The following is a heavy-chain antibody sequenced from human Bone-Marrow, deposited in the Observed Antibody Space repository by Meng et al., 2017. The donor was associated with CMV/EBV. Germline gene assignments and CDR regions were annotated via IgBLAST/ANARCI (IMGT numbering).Heavy chain of an antibody. V-gene: IGHV1-69*12. D-gene: IGHD6-13*01. CDR3: ARDRSIAAAGPASNWFDP. J-gene: IGHJ5*02. CDR2: IIPIFGTA. Sequence: QVPLVPSGAEVEKPGFSVKVFCKASGGTFSSYAISWVRQAPGQGLEWMGGIIPIFGTANYAQKFQGRVTITADESTSTAYMELSSLRSEDTAVYYCARDRSIAAAGPASNWFDPWGQGTLVTVSS. CDR1: GGTFSSYA.